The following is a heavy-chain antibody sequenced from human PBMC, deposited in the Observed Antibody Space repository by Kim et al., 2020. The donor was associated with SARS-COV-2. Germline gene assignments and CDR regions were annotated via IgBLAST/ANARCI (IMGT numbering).Heavy chain of an antibody. J-gene: IGHJ4*02. D-gene: IGHD3-22*01. Sequence: GGSLRLSCAASGFTFSSYSMNWVRQAPGKGLEWVSSISSSSSYIYYADSVKGRFTISRDNAKNSLYLQMNSLRAEDTAVYYCAREVGSLYGSSGTESWGQGTLVTVSS. CDR1: GFTFSSYS. CDR3: AREVGSLYGSSGTES. V-gene: IGHV3-21*04. CDR2: ISSSSSYI.